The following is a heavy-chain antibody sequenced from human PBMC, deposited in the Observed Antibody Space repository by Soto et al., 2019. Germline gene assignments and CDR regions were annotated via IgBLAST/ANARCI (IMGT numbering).Heavy chain of an antibody. D-gene: IGHD3-9*01. J-gene: IGHJ4*02. Sequence: GGSLRLSCVASGFNLSHPWMTWVRQAAGKGLEWVGRIKSKTDGGTADYAAPVKGRATISRDDSKNTVYLQMNGLKTEDTAVYYCTTGIYYDILTGYHNVAYWGQGALVTVSS. V-gene: IGHV3-15*01. CDR1: GFNLSHPW. CDR2: IKSKTDGGTA. CDR3: TTGIYYDILTGYHNVAY.